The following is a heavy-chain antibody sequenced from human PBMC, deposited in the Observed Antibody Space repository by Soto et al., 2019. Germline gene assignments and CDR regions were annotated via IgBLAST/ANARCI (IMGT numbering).Heavy chain of an antibody. D-gene: IGHD2-15*01. V-gene: IGHV3-30*18. CDR2: ISYDGSNK. J-gene: IGHJ4*02. CDR1: GFTFSSYG. CDR3: AKDLGYCSGGSCYTTLQTLHGDY. Sequence: ESGGGVVQPGRSLRLSCAASGFTFSSYGMHWVRQAPGKGLEWVAVISYDGSNKYYADSVRGRFTISRDNSKNTLYLQMNSLRAEDTAVYYCAKDLGYCSGGSCYTTLQTLHGDYWGQGTLVTVSS.